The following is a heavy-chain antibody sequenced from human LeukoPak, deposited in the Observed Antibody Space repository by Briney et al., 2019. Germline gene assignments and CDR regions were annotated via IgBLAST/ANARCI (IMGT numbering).Heavy chain of an antibody. V-gene: IGHV5-51*01. CDR1: GYTFTNYW. Sequence: VESLKISCKGSGYTFTNYWIGWVRQIPGKGLEWMGIIYPGDSDTRYSPSFQGQVTISADNSISTAYLQWSSLKASDTAMYYCARRSGYVDYWGQGTLVTVSS. J-gene: IGHJ4*02. CDR2: IYPGDSDT. D-gene: IGHD2-2*01. CDR3: ARRSGYVDY.